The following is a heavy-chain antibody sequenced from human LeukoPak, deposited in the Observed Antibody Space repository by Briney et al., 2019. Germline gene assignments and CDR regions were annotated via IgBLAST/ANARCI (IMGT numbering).Heavy chain of an antibody. V-gene: IGHV3-48*01. J-gene: IGHJ4*02. CDR1: GFTFSSYS. CDR3: AGEQLRFLEWLPFDY. CDR2: ISSSSSTI. Sequence: GGSLRLSCAASGFTFSSYSMNWVRQAPGKGLEWVSYISSSSSTIYYADSVKGRFTISRDNAKNSVYLQMNSLRAEDTAVYYCAGEQLRFLEWLPFDYWGQGTLVTVSS. D-gene: IGHD3-3*01.